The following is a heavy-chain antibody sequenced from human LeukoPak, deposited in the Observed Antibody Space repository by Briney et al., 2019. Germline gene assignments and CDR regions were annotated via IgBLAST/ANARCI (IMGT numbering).Heavy chain of an antibody. D-gene: IGHD3-16*01. J-gene: IGHJ4*02. V-gene: IGHV2-5*01. CDR1: GFSLSTNGVG. CDR2: IYWNDDK. CDR3: AHAALTSYFDY. Sequence: SGPTLVNPTQTLTLTCTLSGFSLSTNGVGVCWIRQPPGKALEWLALIYWNDDKRYSLSLKNRLTITKDTSKTQVVLTMTNMDPVDTATYYCAHAALTSYFDYWGQGSLVTVPS.